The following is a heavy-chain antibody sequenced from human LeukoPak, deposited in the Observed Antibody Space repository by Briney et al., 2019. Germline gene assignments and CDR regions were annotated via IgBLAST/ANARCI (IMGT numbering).Heavy chain of an antibody. Sequence: PSETLSLTCTVSGGSISSSSYYWGWIRQPPGKGLEWIGSIYYSGSTYYNPSLKSRVTISVDTSKNQFSLKLSSVTAADTAVYYCARFAHRPGEGDYWGQGTLVTVSS. J-gene: IGHJ4*02. CDR3: ARFAHRPGEGDY. V-gene: IGHV4-39*01. D-gene: IGHD4-17*01. CDR2: IYYSGST. CDR1: GGSISSSSYY.